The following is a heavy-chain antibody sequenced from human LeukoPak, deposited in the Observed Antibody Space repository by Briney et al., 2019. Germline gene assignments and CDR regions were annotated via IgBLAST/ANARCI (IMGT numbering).Heavy chain of an antibody. D-gene: IGHD2-2*01. Sequence: GGSLRLSCAASGFTFSDYYMSWIRQAPGKGLEWVSYISSSGSTIYYADSVKGRFTISRDNAKNSLYLQMNSLRAEDTAVYYCASHADIVVVPAAFDSWGQGTLVTVSS. CDR1: GFTFSDYY. V-gene: IGHV3-11*01. J-gene: IGHJ4*02. CDR3: ASHADIVVVPAAFDS. CDR2: ISSSGSTI.